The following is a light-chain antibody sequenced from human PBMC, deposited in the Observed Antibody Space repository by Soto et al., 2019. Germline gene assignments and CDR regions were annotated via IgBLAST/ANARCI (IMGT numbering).Light chain of an antibody. CDR2: EVS. Sequence: QSALTQARSVSRSPGQSVAIPCTATNSDVGSYNRVSWYQEPPGAAPKLMIYEVSNRPSGVPDRFSGSKSGNTASLTIPGLQAEDEADYYCNSYTGSSTYAFGTGTKVPVL. J-gene: IGLJ1*01. CDR3: NSYTGSSTYA. V-gene: IGLV2-18*02. CDR1: NSDVGSYNR.